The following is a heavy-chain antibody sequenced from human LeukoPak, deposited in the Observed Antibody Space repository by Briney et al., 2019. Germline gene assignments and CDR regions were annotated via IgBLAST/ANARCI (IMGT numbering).Heavy chain of an antibody. J-gene: IGHJ4*02. CDR2: IHPGDSDT. CDR3: ASGYYDSSGYWYYFDY. V-gene: IGHV5-51*01. D-gene: IGHD3-22*01. Sequence: GESLKISCKGSGYSFTSYWIGWVRQMPGKGLEWMGIIHPGDSDTRYSPSFQGQVTISADKSISTAYLQWSSLKASDTAMYYCASGYYDSSGYWYYFDYWGQGTLVTVSS. CDR1: GYSFTSYW.